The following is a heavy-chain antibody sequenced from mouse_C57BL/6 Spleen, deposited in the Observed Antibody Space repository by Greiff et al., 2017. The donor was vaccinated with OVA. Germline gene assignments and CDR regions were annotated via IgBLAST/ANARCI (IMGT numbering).Heavy chain of an antibody. CDR2: IDPSDSYT. Sequence: VQLQQPGAELVKPGASVKLSCKASGYTFTSYWMQWVKQRPGQGLEWIGEIDPSDSYTNYNQKFKGKATLTVDTSSSTAYMQLSSLTSEDSAVYYCARGGPWTMDYWGQGTSVTVSS. V-gene: IGHV1-50*01. CDR1: GYTFTSYW. J-gene: IGHJ4*01. CDR3: ARGGPWTMDY.